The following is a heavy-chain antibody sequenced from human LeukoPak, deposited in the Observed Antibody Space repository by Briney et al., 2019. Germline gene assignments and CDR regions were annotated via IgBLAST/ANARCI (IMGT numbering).Heavy chain of an antibody. V-gene: IGHV3-21*01. CDR3: ARDRQLWNYGDYVRYSGQFDY. CDR1: GLTFSSYS. J-gene: IGHJ4*02. D-gene: IGHD4-17*01. CDR2: ISSSSSYI. Sequence: SGGSLRLSCAASGLTFSSYSMNWVRQAPGKGLEWVSSISSSSSYIYYADSVKGRFTISRDNAKNSLYLQINSLRAEDTAVYYCARDRQLWNYGDYVRYSGQFDYWGQGTLVTVSS.